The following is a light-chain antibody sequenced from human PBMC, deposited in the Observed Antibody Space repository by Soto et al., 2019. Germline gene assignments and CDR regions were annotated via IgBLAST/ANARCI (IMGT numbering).Light chain of an antibody. CDR2: ENN. CDR3: QSYDTTTLV. Sequence: LTQPRSVSESPGKTVIISCTRSNGDIASNSVQWYQQRPGSAPTTVIYENNRRPSGVPNRFSGSTDGSSNSASLTISGLQPEDEADYYCQSYDTTTLVFGGGTKLTVL. V-gene: IGLV6-57*04. J-gene: IGLJ2*01. CDR1: NGDIASNS.